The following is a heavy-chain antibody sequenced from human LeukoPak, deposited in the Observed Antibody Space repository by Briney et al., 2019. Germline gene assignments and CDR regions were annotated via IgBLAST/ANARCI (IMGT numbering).Heavy chain of an antibody. CDR1: GFTFSSYA. J-gene: IGHJ3*02. D-gene: IGHD5-24*01. Sequence: GGSLRLSCAASGFTFSSYAMHWVRQAPGKGLEWVAVISYDGSNKYYADSVKGRFTISRDNAKNSLYLQMNSLRAEDTAVYYCARDIASRSGGYNWDAFDIWGQGTMVTVSS. V-gene: IGHV3-30-3*01. CDR2: ISYDGSNK. CDR3: ARDIASRSGGYNWDAFDI.